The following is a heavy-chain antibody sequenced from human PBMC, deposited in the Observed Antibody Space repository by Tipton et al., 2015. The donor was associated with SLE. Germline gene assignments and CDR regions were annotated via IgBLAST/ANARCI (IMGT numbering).Heavy chain of an antibody. CDR2: ISGSGGST. CDR1: GFTFSSYA. D-gene: IGHD3-9*01. CDR3: AKAGGLLRYFDWLLSGSFDY. J-gene: IGHJ4*02. V-gene: IGHV3-23*01. Sequence: GSLRLSCAASGFTFSSYAMSWVRQAPGKGLEWVSAISGSGGSTYYADSVKGRFTISRDNSKNTLYLQMNGLRAEDTAVYYCAKAGGLLRYFDWLLSGSFDYWGQGTLVTVSS.